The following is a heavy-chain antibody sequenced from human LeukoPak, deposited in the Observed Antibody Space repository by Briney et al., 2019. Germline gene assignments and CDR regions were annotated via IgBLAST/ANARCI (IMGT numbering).Heavy chain of an antibody. D-gene: IGHD1-7*01. CDR2: IWYDGSNK. V-gene: IGHV3-33*06. CDR3: AKYYNWNYGAQYFQH. J-gene: IGHJ1*01. CDR1: GFTFSSYG. Sequence: GGSLRLSCAASGFTFSSYGMHWVRQAPGKGLEWVAVIWYDGSNKYYADSVKGRFTISRDNSKNTLYLQMSSLRAEDTAIYYCAKYYNWNYGAQYFQHWGQGTLVTVSS.